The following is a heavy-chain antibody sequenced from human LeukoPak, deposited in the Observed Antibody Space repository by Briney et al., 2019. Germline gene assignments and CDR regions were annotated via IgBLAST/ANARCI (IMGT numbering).Heavy chain of an antibody. CDR1: GYTFTGYY. J-gene: IGHJ4*02. CDR2: INPNSGGT. D-gene: IGHD1-26*01. V-gene: IGHV1-2*02. CDR3: ARAGELPDQYYFDY. Sequence: ASVKVSCKASGYTFTGYYMHWVRQAPGQGLEWMGWINPNSGGTNYAQKFQGRVTMTRDTSISTAYMELSSLRSEDTAVYYCARAGELPDQYYFDYWGQGTPVTVSS.